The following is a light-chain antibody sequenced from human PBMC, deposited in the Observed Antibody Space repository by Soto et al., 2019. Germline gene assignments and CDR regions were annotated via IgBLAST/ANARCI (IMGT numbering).Light chain of an antibody. CDR2: DAS. CDR1: QSISSW. J-gene: IGKJ5*01. CDR3: QQYDNLPIT. Sequence: DIRVNLSASTLSASVRDRVAITCLASQSISSWLAWYQQKPGKAPKLLIYDASNLETGVPSRFSGSGSGTDFTFTISSLQPEDIATYYCQQYDNLPITFGQGTRLEI. V-gene: IGKV1-33*01.